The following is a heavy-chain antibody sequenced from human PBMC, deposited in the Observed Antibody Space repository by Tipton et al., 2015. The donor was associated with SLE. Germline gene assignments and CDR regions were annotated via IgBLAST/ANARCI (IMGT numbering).Heavy chain of an antibody. CDR1: GGSISSGGYY. J-gene: IGHJ4*02. CDR3: ARHAGYCSVGVCNFDY. V-gene: IGHV4-31*11. CDR2: IYYSGST. Sequence: TLSLTCGVSGGSISSGGYYWSWIRQHPGKGLEWIGYIYYSGSTYYNPSLKSRVTISVDTSKNQFSLKLSSVTAADTAVYYCARHAGYCSVGVCNFDYWGQGTLVTVSS. D-gene: IGHD2-8*02.